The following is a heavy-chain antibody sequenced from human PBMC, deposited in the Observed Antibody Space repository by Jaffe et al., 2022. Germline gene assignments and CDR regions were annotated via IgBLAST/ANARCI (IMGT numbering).Heavy chain of an antibody. J-gene: IGHJ4*02. D-gene: IGHD6-13*01. Sequence: EVQLVESGGGLVQPGGSLRLSCAASEFTFSGYWMSWVRQAPGKGLEWVANIKQDGSETYYVDSVKGRFTISRDNAKNSVYLQMNSLRAEDTAVYYCARDRSSWYYFDYWGQGTLVTVSS. CDR2: IKQDGSET. CDR1: EFTFSGYW. V-gene: IGHV3-7*05. CDR3: ARDRSSWYYFDY.